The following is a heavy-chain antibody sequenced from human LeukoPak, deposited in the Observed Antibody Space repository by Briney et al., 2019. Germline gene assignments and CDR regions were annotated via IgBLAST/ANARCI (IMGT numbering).Heavy chain of an antibody. J-gene: IGHJ6*04. V-gene: IGHV3-23*01. CDR2: IRGSGGST. D-gene: IGHD3-10*02. Sequence: PWGSLSLSCAASGFTFSSYGMSWVRQAPGKGLEWVSAIRGSGGSTYYADSVKGRFTISRDNSKNTLYLQMNSLRAEDTAVYYCAELGITMIGGVWGKGTTVTISS. CDR1: GFTFSSYG. CDR3: AELGITMIGGV.